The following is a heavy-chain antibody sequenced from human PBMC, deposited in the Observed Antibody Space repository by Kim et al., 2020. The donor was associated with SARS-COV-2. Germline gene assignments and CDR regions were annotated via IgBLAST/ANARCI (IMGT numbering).Heavy chain of an antibody. Sequence: NYYADSVKSRFTISRDNSKNTLYLQMNSLRAEDTAVYDCAKERHYGSGIDYWGQGTLVTVSS. J-gene: IGHJ4*02. CDR3: AKERHYGSGIDY. CDR2: N. D-gene: IGHD3-10*01. V-gene: IGHV3-33*06.